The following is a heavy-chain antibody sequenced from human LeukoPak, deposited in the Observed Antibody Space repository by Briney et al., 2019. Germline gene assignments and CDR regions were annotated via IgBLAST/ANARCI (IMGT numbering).Heavy chain of an antibody. CDR2: MNPNSGGT. J-gene: IGHJ4*02. D-gene: IGHD3-22*01. V-gene: IGHV1-2*02. CDR1: GFTFTSQD. Sequence: ASVKVSCKASGFTFTSQDYNWVRQATGQGLEWMGWMNPNSGGTNYAQKFQGRVTMTRDTSISTAYMELSRLRSDDTAVYYCFYYDSSGYYEEFDYWGQGTLVTVSS. CDR3: FYYDSSGYYEEFDY.